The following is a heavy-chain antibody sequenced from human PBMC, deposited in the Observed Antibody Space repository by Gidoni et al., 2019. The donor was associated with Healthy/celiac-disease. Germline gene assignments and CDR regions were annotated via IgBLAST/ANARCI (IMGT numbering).Heavy chain of an antibody. V-gene: IGHV3-48*02. Sequence: EVQLVESGGGLVQPGGSLRLSCAASGFTFSSYSMNWVRQAPGKGLEWVSYISSSSSTIYYADSVKGRFTISRDNAKNSLYLQMNSLRDEDTAVYYCARDAPWSYDFWSGYSGALLPRARYDYWGQGTLVTVSS. J-gene: IGHJ4*02. CDR2: ISSSSSTI. D-gene: IGHD3-3*01. CDR3: ARDAPWSYDFWSGYSGALLPRARYDY. CDR1: GFTFSSYS.